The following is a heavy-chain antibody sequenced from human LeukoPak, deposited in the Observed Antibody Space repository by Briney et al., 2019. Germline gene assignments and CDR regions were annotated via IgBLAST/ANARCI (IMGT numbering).Heavy chain of an antibody. CDR3: ARDWSSYYYGSGSWFDY. D-gene: IGHD3-10*01. V-gene: IGHV4-39*07. Sequence: SETLSLTCTVSGGSISSDYYYWGWIRQPPGKGLEWIGSIYYNETTYYNPSLKSQVTISVDTSKNQFSLKLSSVTAADTAVYYCARDWSSYYYGSGSWFDYWGQGTLVTVSS. CDR2: IYYNETT. CDR1: GGSISSDYYY. J-gene: IGHJ4*02.